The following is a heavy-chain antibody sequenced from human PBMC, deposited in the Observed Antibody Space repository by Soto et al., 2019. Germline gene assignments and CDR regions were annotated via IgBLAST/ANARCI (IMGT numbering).Heavy chain of an antibody. J-gene: IGHJ6*02. CDR3: ARQAITTGYYYYYGRDV. D-gene: IGHD1-1*01. Sequence: QVQLVQSGAEVKKPGASVKVSCKASGYTFTSYGISWVRQAPGQGLEWMGWISAYNGNTNYAQKLQGRVTMTTDTSTSTAYMELRSLRSDDTAVYYCARQAITTGYYYYYGRDVWGQGTTVTVSS. CDR1: GYTFTSYG. CDR2: ISAYNGNT. V-gene: IGHV1-18*01.